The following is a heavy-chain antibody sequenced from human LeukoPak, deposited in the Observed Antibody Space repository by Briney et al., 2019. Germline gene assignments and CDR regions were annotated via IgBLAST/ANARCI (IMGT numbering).Heavy chain of an antibody. CDR2: INHSGST. Sequence: SSETLSLTCAVYGGSFSGYYWNWIRQPPGKGPEWIGEINHSGSTNHNPSLKSRVTISVDASKNQFSLKLSSVTAADTSVYYCARAGGRVGSSLDFDYWGQGTPVTVSS. J-gene: IGHJ4*02. V-gene: IGHV4-34*01. D-gene: IGHD6-6*01. CDR1: GGSFSGYY. CDR3: ARAGGRVGSSLDFDY.